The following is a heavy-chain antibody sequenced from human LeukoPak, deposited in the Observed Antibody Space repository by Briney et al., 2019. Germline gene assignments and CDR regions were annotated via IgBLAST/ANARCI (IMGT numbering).Heavy chain of an antibody. Sequence: PSQTLSLTCTVSGGSISSGDYYWSWIRQPPGKGLEWIGYIYYSGSTYYNPSLKSRVTISVDTSKNQFSLKLSSVTAADTAVYYCARAPRSLISGGAFDIWGQGAMVTVSS. V-gene: IGHV4-30-4*01. D-gene: IGHD3-10*01. J-gene: IGHJ3*02. CDR2: IYYSGST. CDR3: ARAPRSLISGGAFDI. CDR1: GGSISSGDYY.